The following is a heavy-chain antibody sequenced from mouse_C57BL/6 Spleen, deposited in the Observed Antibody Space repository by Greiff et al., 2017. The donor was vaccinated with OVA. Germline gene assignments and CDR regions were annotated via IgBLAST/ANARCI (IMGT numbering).Heavy chain of an antibody. D-gene: IGHD1-1*01. CDR3: ARATVVATEGYFDV. V-gene: IGHV1-59*01. CDR1: GYTFTSYW. Sequence: QVQLQQPGAELVRPGTSVKLSCKASGYTFTSYWMHWVKQRPGQGLEWIGVIDPSDSYTNYNQKFKGKATLPVDTSSSTAYMQLSSLTSEDSAVYYCARATVVATEGYFDVWGTGTTVTVSS. CDR2: IDPSDSYT. J-gene: IGHJ1*03.